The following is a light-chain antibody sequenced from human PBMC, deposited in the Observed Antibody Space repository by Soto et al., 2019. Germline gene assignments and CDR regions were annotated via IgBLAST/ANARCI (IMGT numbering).Light chain of an antibody. CDR1: SSDVGSYNS. CDR2: DVT. J-gene: IGLJ1*01. Sequence: QSALTQPASVSGSPGQSITISCTGTSSDVGSYNSVSWHQQHPGQAPKLMIYDVTNRGSGIPDRFSASKSGNTASLTISGLQAGDEADYYCSSYTSSSTYVFGTGTQLTVL. V-gene: IGLV2-14*01. CDR3: SSYTSSSTYV.